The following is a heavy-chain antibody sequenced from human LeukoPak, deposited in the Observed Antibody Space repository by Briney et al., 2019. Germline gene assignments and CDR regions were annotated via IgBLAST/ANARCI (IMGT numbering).Heavy chain of an antibody. J-gene: IGHJ6*04. CDR2: ISGSGGST. CDR1: GFTFSSYA. D-gene: IGHD1-14*01. Sequence: GGSLRLSCAASGFTFSSYAMSWVRQAPGKGLEWVSAISGSGGSTYYADSVKGRFTISRDNANNLLYLEMNSLRAEDTAIYYCARGGSRVTTAGTMDVWGLGTTVTVFS. V-gene: IGHV3-23*01. CDR3: ARGGSRVTTAGTMDV.